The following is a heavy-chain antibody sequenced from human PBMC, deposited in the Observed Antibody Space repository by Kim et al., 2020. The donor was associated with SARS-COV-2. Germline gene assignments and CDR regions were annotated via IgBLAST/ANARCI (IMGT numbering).Heavy chain of an antibody. V-gene: IGHV4-39*01. CDR1: GGSISSSSYY. CDR3: ARHGSSILGWFDP. J-gene: IGHJ5*02. CDR2: IYYSGST. Sequence: SETLSLTCTVSGGSISSSSYYWGWIRQPPGKGLEWIGSIYYSGSTYYNPSLKSRVTISVDTSKNQFSLKLSSVTAADTAVYYCARHGSSILGWFDPWGQGTLVTVSS.